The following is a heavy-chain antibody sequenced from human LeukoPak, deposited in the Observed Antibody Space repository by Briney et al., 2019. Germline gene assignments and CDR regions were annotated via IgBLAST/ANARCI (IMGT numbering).Heavy chain of an antibody. D-gene: IGHD3-10*01. J-gene: IGHJ4*02. Sequence: GGSLRLSCAASGFTFRSYAMSWVRQAPGKGLEWVSGISGSGRSTHYADTVNGRFTISRDKSKNTLYLQMNSLRDEDTAVYCCAKESRLIWFGESDYWGQGTLVTDSS. CDR2: ISGSGRST. CDR3: AKESRLIWFGESDY. V-gene: IGHV3-23*01. CDR1: GFTFRSYA.